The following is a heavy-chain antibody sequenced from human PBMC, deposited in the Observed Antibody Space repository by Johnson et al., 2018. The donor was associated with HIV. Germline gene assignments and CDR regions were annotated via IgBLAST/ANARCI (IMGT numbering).Heavy chain of an antibody. J-gene: IGHJ3*02. Sequence: VQLVESGGGVVQPGGSLRLSCAASAFTFSRYAMHWVRQAPGTGLEWVAFISNDGSNKFYTDSVKGRFTISRDNSKNTLFLQMNSLRAEDTAVYYCAKGSGWYSAFDIWGQGTMVTVSS. V-gene: IGHV3-30*04. CDR1: AFTFSRYA. CDR3: AKGSGWYSAFDI. D-gene: IGHD6-19*01. CDR2: ISNDGSNK.